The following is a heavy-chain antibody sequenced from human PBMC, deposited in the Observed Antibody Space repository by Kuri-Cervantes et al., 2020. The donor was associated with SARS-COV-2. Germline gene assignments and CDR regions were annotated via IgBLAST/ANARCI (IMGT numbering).Heavy chain of an antibody. CDR1: GVSISSSSYY. V-gene: IGHV4-39*01. Sequence: SETLSLPCTVSGVSISSSSYYWGWIRQPPGKGLAWSGSIYYSGSTYYNPSLKSRVPISVDTSKNQFSLKLSSVNSADTAVYYCARHPAVGASQGVAFHIWVKGTMVTVS. CDR3: ARHPAVGASQGVAFHI. CDR2: IYYSGST. J-gene: IGHJ3*02. D-gene: IGHD1-26*01.